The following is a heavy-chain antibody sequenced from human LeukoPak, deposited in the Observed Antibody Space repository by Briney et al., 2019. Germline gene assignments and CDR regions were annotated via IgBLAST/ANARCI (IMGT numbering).Heavy chain of an antibody. J-gene: IGHJ4*02. Sequence: PSETLSLTCAVSCGSISSSNWWSWVRQPPGKGLEWIGEIYHSGSTNYNPSLKSRVTISVDKSKNQFSLKLSSVTAADTAVYYCARGSAAGTPSWFDYWGQGTLVTVSS. V-gene: IGHV4-4*02. CDR3: ARGSAAGTPSWFDY. CDR2: IYHSGST. CDR1: CGSISSSNW. D-gene: IGHD6-13*01.